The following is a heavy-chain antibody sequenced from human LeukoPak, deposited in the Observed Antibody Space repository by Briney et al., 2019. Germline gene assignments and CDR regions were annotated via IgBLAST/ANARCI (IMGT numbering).Heavy chain of an antibody. CDR1: GGSIHGGDYY. V-gene: IGHV4-31*03. Sequence: SQTLSLTCTVSGGSIHGGDYYWTWIRQHPGKGLEWIGYICYSGSTYYNPSLKSRVTISVDTSKNQFSLKVSSVTAADTAVYYCARGSATSTWNWFDPWGQGTLVTVSS. J-gene: IGHJ5*02. CDR2: ICYSGST. CDR3: ARGSATSTWNWFDP.